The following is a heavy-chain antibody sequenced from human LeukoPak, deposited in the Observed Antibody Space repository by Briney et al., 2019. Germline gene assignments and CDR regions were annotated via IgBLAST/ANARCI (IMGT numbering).Heavy chain of an antibody. J-gene: IGHJ6*03. CDR1: VGTFSSYA. D-gene: IGHD5-24*01. CDR3: ARDQIWLHGNYYYYMDV. CDR2: IFPIFGTA. Sequence: ASVKVSCKASVGTFSSYAISCVRPAPGQGLEWMGGIFPIFGTANYAQKLQGRVTITPDKSTSTAYMELSSLRSEDTAVYYCARDQIWLHGNYYYYMDVWGKGTTVTV. V-gene: IGHV1-69*06.